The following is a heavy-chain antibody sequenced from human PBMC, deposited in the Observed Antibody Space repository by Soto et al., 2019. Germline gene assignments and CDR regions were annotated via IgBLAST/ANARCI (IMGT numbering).Heavy chain of an antibody. Sequence: QVQLQESGPGLVKPSQTLSLTCSVSGGSFSSDNYYWSWIRQHPGKGLEWIGYLYYTGSTYYNPSLKSRVTISIDTSKNQLSLKLTSVAAADTAVYYCARTTVNTFIDSLNWYFDLWGRGTLVTVSS. D-gene: IGHD4-17*01. J-gene: IGHJ2*01. CDR1: GGSFSSDNYY. CDR2: LYYTGST. V-gene: IGHV4-31*03. CDR3: ARTTVNTFIDSLNWYFDL.